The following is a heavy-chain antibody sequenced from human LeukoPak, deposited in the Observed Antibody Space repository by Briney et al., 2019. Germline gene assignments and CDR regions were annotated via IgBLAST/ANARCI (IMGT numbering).Heavy chain of an antibody. CDR2: INHSGST. Sequence: SSETLSLTCAVYGGSFSGYYWSWVRQPPGKGLEWIGEINHSGSTNYNASLKSRVTASVDTSKNQFSLKRSSVTAANTAVYYCARGTYSSGWYFDYWGQATLVSVSS. V-gene: IGHV4-34*01. CDR1: GGSFSGYY. CDR3: ARGTYSSGWYFDY. D-gene: IGHD6-19*01. J-gene: IGHJ4*02.